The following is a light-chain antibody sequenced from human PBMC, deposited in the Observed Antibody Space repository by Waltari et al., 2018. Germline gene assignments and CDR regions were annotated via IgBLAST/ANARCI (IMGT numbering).Light chain of an antibody. Sequence: SYVLTQPPSVSVAPGQTARLTCGGNNIGSKRVHVYQQKPGQAPVLVVDDGTNRPSGIPERFSGSNSGNTATLTISRVEAGDEADYYCQVWDSSSDHRVFGGGTKLTVL. CDR1: NIGSKR. V-gene: IGLV3-21*02. J-gene: IGLJ2*01. CDR2: DGT. CDR3: QVWDSSSDHRV.